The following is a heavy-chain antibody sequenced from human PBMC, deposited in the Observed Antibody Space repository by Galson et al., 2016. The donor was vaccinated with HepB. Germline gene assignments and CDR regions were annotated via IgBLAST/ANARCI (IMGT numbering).Heavy chain of an antibody. CDR3: AGYLSRRGGIDY. D-gene: IGHD2-21*01. J-gene: IGHJ4*02. Sequence: LRLSCAASGFPVSDNYMTWVRQAPGKGLECVAVIYLAGSTFYADSVRGRFTISRDDSANILYLQMTSLRAEDTAVYFCAGYLSRRGGIDYWGQGTLVAVSS. CDR1: GFPVSDNY. V-gene: IGHV3-53*01. CDR2: IYLAGST.